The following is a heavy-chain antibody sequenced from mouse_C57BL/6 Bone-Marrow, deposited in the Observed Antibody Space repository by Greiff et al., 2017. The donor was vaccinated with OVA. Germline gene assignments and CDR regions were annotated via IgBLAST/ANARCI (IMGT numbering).Heavy chain of an antibody. Sequence: EVKLMESGPGLVKPSQSLSLTCSVTGFSITSGYYWNWIRQFPGNKLEWMGYISYDGSNNYNPSLKNRISITRDTSKNQFFLKLNSVTTEDTATYYCARGPSNYYAMDYWGQGTSVTVSS. V-gene: IGHV3-6*01. J-gene: IGHJ4*01. D-gene: IGHD2-5*01. CDR2: ISYDGSN. CDR3: ARGPSNYYAMDY. CDR1: GFSITSGYY.